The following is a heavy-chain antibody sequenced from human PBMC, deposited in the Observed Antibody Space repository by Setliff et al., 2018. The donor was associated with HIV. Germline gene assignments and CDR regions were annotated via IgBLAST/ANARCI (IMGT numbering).Heavy chain of an antibody. CDR1: GYSISNGYY. Sequence: PSETLSLTCALSGYSISNGYYWGWIRQPSGKGLEWIGSIYHSGSTFYNPSLRSRVTISVDTSQDQFSLRLTSVTAADTAVYYCAARNSGNPTRHFDYWGRGTLVTVSS. CDR2: IYHSGST. D-gene: IGHD3-10*01. CDR3: AARNSGNPTRHFDY. V-gene: IGHV4-38-2*01. J-gene: IGHJ4*02.